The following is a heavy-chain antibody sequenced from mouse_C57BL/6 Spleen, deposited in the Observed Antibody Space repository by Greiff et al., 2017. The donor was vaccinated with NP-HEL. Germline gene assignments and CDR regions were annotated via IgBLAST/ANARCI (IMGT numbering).Heavy chain of an antibody. J-gene: IGHJ1*03. Sequence: VQLQQSGAELVRPGSSVKLSCKASGYTFTSYWMHWVKQRPIQGLEWIGNIDPSDSETHYNQKFKDKATLTVDKSSSTAYMQLSSLTSEDSAVDYCARGYYYGSSYWYFDVWGTGTTVTVSS. V-gene: IGHV1-52*01. CDR1: GYTFTSYW. CDR3: ARGYYYGSSYWYFDV. D-gene: IGHD1-1*01. CDR2: IDPSDSET.